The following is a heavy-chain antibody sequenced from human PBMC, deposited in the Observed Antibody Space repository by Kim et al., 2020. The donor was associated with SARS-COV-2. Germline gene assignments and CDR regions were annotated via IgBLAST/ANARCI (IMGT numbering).Heavy chain of an antibody. J-gene: IGHJ4*02. V-gene: IGHV3-23*01. CDR1: GFTFSRYA. CDR3: AKDRNQLLSEEDN. CDR2: ITGTGGST. D-gene: IGHD2-2*01. Sequence: GGSLRLSCAASGFTFSRYAMTWVRQAPGKGLEWVSAITGTGGSTYYADSVKGRFTVSRDNSKSTLYLQMSSLRAEDTAIYYCAKDRNQLLSEEDNWGQGTLVTVSS.